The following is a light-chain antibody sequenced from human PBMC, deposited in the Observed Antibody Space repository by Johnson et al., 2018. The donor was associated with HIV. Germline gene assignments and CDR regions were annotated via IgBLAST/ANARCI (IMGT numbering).Light chain of an antibody. CDR2: ENN. CDR3: GTWDSSLSKV. Sequence: QSVLTQPPSVSAAPGQKVTISCSGSSSNIGNNYVSWYQQLPGTAPKLLIYENNKRPSGIPDRFSGSKSGTSATLGITGLQTGDEADDYCGTWDSSLSKVFGTVTKVTVL. CDR1: SSNIGNNY. J-gene: IGLJ1*01. V-gene: IGLV1-51*02.